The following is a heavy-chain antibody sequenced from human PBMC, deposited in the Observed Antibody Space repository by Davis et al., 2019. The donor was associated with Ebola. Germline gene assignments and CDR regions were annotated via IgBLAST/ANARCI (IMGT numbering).Heavy chain of an antibody. J-gene: IGHJ4*02. Sequence: GVLKISCAASGFTFSSYSMNWVRQAPGKGLEWVSSISSSSSYIYYADSVKGRFTISRDNAKNSLYLQMNSLRAEDTAVYYCARGSCSSTSCYSDYWGQGTLVTVSS. CDR1: GFTFSSYS. CDR3: ARGSCSSTSCYSDY. D-gene: IGHD2-2*01. CDR2: ISSSSSYI. V-gene: IGHV3-21*01.